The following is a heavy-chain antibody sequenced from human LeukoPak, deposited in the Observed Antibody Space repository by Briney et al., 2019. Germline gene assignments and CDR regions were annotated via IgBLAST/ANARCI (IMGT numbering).Heavy chain of an antibody. D-gene: IGHD3/OR15-3a*01. CDR2: IYYSGNT. CDR1: GVSISSSNSY. V-gene: IGHV4-39*01. Sequence: SETLSLTCTVSGVSISSSNSYWGWIRQPPGKGLEWIGSIYYSGNTYYNASLKSQVSISIDTSKDQFSLKLTSVTAADMAVYYCARQTGSGLFILPGGQGTLVTVSS. J-gene: IGHJ4*02. CDR3: ARQTGSGLFILP.